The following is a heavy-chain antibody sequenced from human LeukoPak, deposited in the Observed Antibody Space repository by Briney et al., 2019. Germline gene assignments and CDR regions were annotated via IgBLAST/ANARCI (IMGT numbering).Heavy chain of an antibody. J-gene: IGHJ4*02. Sequence: GGSLRLSCAASGFDFTTYAMSWVRQAPGKGLEWVSGISGSGDTTYYADSVKGRFTISRDNSKNTLYLQMNSLKSEDTAVYYCAKGSCSSTTCLKTDWGQGAPVTVSS. CDR1: GFDFTTYA. D-gene: IGHD2-2*01. CDR2: ISGSGDTT. V-gene: IGHV3-23*01. CDR3: AKGSCSSTTCLKTD.